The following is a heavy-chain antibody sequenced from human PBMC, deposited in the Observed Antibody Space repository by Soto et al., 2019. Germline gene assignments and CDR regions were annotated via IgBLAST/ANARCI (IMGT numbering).Heavy chain of an antibody. CDR1: GYRFRISA. J-gene: IGHJ4*02. CDR3: AKDLERNGYPN. D-gene: IGHD1-1*01. Sequence: PGGCPGLCCAASGYRFRISAVGWVLQAPGKGLEWVSAISGSGGSTYYADSVKGRFTISRDNSKNTLYLQMNSLRAEDTAVYNCAKDLERNGYPNWGQGTLGTRSS. CDR2: ISGSGGST. V-gene: IGHV3-23*01.